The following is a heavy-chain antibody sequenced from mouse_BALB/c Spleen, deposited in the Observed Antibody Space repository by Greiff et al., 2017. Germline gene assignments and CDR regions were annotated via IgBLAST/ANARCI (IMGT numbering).Heavy chain of an antibody. J-gene: IGHJ3*01. CDR1: GYTFSSYW. CDR2: ILPGSGST. CDR3: ARRGGYYWFAY. D-gene: IGHD2-3*01. V-gene: IGHV1-9*01. Sequence: QVQLQQSGAELMKPGASVKISCKATGYTFSSYWIEWVKQRPGHGLEWIGEILPGSGSTNYNEKFKGKATFTADTSSNTAYMHLSSLTSEDSAVYYCARRGGYYWFAYWGQGTLVTVSA.